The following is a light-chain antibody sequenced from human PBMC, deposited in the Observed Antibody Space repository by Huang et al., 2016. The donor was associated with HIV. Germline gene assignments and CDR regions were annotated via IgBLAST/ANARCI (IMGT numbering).Light chain of an antibody. CDR1: QGISHS. Sequence: DIQMTQSPSSLSAFVGDTVTITCRASQGISHSVGWYQQKPGKAPKLLLYSTSRLESGVPSRFRGGGSGTDYTLTINSLQPDDFATYYCQQYYTSPTFGQGSKVEIK. V-gene: IGKV1-NL1*01. J-gene: IGKJ1*01. CDR2: STS. CDR3: QQYYTSPT.